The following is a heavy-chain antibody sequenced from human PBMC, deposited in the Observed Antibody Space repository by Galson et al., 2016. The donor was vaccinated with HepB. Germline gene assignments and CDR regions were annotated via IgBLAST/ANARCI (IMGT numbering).Heavy chain of an antibody. CDR2: ISLDTDRI. CDR1: GFSLDRYA. V-gene: IGHV3-9*01. J-gene: IGHJ6*02. CDR3: GKDILPGGMDV. D-gene: IGHD3-3*01. Sequence: SLSLSCAVSGFSLDRYAMHWVRLVPGKGLEWVSGISLDTDRIGYADSVKGRFIVSRDQARNSVYLQMNSLRTEDSALYYCGKDILPGGMDVWGHVTRVTVAS.